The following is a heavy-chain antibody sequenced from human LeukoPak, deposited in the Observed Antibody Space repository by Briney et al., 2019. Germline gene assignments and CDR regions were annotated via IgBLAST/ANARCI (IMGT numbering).Heavy chain of an antibody. D-gene: IGHD3-10*01. V-gene: IGHV3-9*01. J-gene: IGHJ6*02. CDR2: ISWNSGSI. CDR1: GFTFDDYA. Sequence: QAGGSLRLSCAASGFTFDDYAMHWVRQAPGKGLEWVSGISWNSGSIGYADSVKGRFTISRDNAKNSLYLQMNSLRAKDTAVYYCAKVLVRGDYYYYGMDVWGQGTTVTVSS. CDR3: AKVLVRGDYYYYGMDV.